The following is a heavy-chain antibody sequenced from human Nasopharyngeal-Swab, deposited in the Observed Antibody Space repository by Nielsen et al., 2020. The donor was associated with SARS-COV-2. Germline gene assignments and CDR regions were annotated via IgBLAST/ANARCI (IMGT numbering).Heavy chain of an antibody. Sequence: GESLKISCAASGFIFSESAMHWVRQASGKGPEWVGRIGDKAHNYATTYGASMKGRFTISRDDSTNTAFLQMDSLKTEDTALYYCTTDFYFDYWGQGALVTVSS. CDR2: IGDKAHNYAT. CDR1: GFIFSESA. V-gene: IGHV3-73*01. J-gene: IGHJ4*02. CDR3: TTDFYFDY.